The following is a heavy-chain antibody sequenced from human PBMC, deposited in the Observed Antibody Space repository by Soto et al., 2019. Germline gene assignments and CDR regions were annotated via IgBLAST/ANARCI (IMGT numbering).Heavy chain of an antibody. J-gene: IGHJ4*02. D-gene: IGHD4-17*01. CDR2: IRADNGDT. CDR3: ARGYGEEHFDY. CDR1: GYTFSNYG. V-gene: IGHV1-18*01. Sequence: ASVKVSCKASGYTFSNYGISWVRQAPGQGPECMGWIRADNGDTSYAQGFQGRVTMTTDTSTTTAYMELRSLRSDDTAVYYCARGYGEEHFDYWGQGTLVTVSS.